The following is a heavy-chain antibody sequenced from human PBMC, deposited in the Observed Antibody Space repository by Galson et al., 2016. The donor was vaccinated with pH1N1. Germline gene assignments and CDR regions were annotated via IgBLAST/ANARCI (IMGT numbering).Heavy chain of an antibody. CDR1: GFTFSSYW. Sequence: SLRLSCAASGFTFSSYWMSWVRQAPGKGLEWVANINQDGSVKYYVDPVKGRFTISRDNAKNSVCLQMNSLSAEDTAVYYCAREIAAAGSYWGQGTLVTVSS. D-gene: IGHD6-25*01. J-gene: IGHJ4*02. V-gene: IGHV3-7*01. CDR2: INQDGSVK. CDR3: AREIAAAGSY.